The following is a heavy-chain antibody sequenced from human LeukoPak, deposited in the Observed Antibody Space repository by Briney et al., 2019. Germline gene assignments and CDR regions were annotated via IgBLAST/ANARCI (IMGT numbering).Heavy chain of an antibody. J-gene: IGHJ4*02. D-gene: IGHD3-10*01. CDR2: IIPILGIA. CDR3: ARQGSKVYYYGSEIFDY. V-gene: IGHV1-69*04. CDR1: GGTFSSYA. Sequence: SVKVSCKASGGTFSSYAISWVRQAPGQGPEWMGRIIPILGIANYAQKFQGRVTITADKSTSTAYMELSSLRSEDTAVYYCARQGSKVYYYGSEIFDYWGQGTLVTVSS.